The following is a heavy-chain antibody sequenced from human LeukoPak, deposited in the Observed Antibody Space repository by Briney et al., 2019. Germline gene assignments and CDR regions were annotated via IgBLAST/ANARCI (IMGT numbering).Heavy chain of an antibody. CDR1: GGTFSSYA. D-gene: IGHD4-11*01. V-gene: IGHV1-69*13. CDR3: ARNTVTTPLDFDY. Sequence: ASVKVSCTASGGTFSSYAISWVRQVPGQGLEWMGGIIPIFGTANYAQKFQGRVTITADESTSTAYMELSSLRSEDTAVYYCARNTVTTPLDFDYWGQGTLVTVSS. J-gene: IGHJ4*02. CDR2: IIPIFGTA.